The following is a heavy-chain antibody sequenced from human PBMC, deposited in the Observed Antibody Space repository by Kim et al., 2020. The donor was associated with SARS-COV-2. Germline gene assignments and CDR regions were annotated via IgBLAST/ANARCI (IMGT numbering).Heavy chain of an antibody. CDR3: AAGAAGGYKYFHLGV. V-gene: IGHV1-58*01. CDR1: GFTFSGSA. Sequence: SVKVSCKASGFTFSGSALQWVREARGQRLEWVGRIVFGTERTQYAQKFQDRVTITWDMSTSTAYMELNSLTSEDTAVYYCAAGAAGGYKYFHLGVWGQGTTVTVSS. J-gene: IGHJ6*02. CDR2: IVFGTERT. D-gene: IGHD5-12*01.